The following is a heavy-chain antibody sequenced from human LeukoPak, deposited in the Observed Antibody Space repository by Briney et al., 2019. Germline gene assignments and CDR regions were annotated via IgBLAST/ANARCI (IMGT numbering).Heavy chain of an antibody. CDR2: IYTSGST. J-gene: IGHJ3*02. CDR3: ARRSGSYLDAFDI. V-gene: IGHV4-4*07. Sequence: SETLSLTCTVSGDSISNYYWSWIRQPAGKGLEWIGRIYTSGSTNYNPSLKSRVTISVDTSKNQFSLKLSSVTAADTAVYYCARRSGSYLDAFDIWGQGTMVTVSS. CDR1: GDSISNYY. D-gene: IGHD1-26*01.